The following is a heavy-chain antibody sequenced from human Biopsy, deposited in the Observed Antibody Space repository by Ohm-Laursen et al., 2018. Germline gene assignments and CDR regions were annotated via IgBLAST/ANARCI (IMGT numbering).Heavy chain of an antibody. CDR3: ARDTRWSPYSMDV. J-gene: IGHJ6*02. D-gene: IGHD4-23*01. Sequence: SLSLSCTASGFSFSDYHMRWIRQAQGPGQERVSYVSGGGTIYYGDSMKGRVTISRDNAKNSLYLQMHSRRAEDTAVYYCARDTRWSPYSMDVWGQGTTVTVSS. CDR2: VSGGGTI. CDR1: GFSFSDYH. V-gene: IGHV3-11*01.